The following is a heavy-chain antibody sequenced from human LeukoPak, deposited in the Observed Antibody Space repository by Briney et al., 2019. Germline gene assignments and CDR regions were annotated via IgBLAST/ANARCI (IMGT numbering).Heavy chain of an antibody. D-gene: IGHD2/OR15-2a*01. V-gene: IGHV3-7*01. J-gene: IGHJ4*02. CDR1: GGSFSGYY. CDR3: AKDSRLLYYFDY. Sequence: ETLSPTCAVYGGSFSGYYWNWVRQAPGKGLEWVANIKQDETEKFYLGSVKGRFTISRDNAKNSLYLQMNSLRAEDTAVYYCAKDSRLLYYFDYWGQGTLVTVSS. CDR2: IKQDETEK.